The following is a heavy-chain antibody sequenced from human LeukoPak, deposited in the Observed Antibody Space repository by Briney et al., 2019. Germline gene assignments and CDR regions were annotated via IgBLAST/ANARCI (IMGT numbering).Heavy chain of an antibody. CDR2: ISSSSSTI. Sequence: GGSLRLSCAASGFTFSSYSMNWVRQAPGKGLEWVSYISSSSSTIYYADSVKGRFTISRDNAKNSLYLQMNSLRAEDTAVYYCARDRDVLRYFDWTFDYWGQGTLVTVSS. CDR1: GFTFSSYS. J-gene: IGHJ4*02. CDR3: ARDRDVLRYFDWTFDY. V-gene: IGHV3-48*04. D-gene: IGHD3-9*01.